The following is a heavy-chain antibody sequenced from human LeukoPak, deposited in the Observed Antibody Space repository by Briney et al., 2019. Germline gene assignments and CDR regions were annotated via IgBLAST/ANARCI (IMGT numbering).Heavy chain of an antibody. V-gene: IGHV3-33*01. Sequence: GGSLRLSCAASGFTFSTYGMHWVRQAPGKGLEWVAIIWYDGGNKYYADSVKGRFTISRDNSKNTLYLQMNSLRVEDTAVYYCARDHNWGNEVDYWGQGILVTVSS. CDR3: ARDHNWGNEVDY. D-gene: IGHD7-27*01. CDR2: IWYDGGNK. CDR1: GFTFSTYG. J-gene: IGHJ4*02.